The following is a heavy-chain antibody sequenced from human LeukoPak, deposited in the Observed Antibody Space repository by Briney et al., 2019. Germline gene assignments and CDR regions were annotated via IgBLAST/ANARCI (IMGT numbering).Heavy chain of an antibody. V-gene: IGHV3-23*01. CDR3: AKSSHRGYSYGYSTPDY. J-gene: IGHJ4*02. Sequence: HPGGSLRLSCAASGFTFGGFAMSWVRRTPGKGLEWVSAISGSGGSTYHADSVKGRFTISRDNSKNTLYLQMNSLRAEDTAVYYCAKSSHRGYSYGYSTPDYWGQGTLVTVSS. D-gene: IGHD5-18*01. CDR2: ISGSGGST. CDR1: GFTFGGFA.